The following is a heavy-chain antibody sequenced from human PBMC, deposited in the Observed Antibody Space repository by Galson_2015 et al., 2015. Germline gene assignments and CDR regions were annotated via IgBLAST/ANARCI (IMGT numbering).Heavy chain of an antibody. J-gene: IGHJ6*02. CDR3: AKSWINYYYGVGV. CDR1: GFTFNSHG. V-gene: IGHV3-30*18. CDR2: ISYDGSKK. D-gene: IGHD2-2*03. Sequence: SLRLSCAASGFTFNSHGMHWVRQAPGKGLEWVAVISYDGSKKYYGDSVKGRFTISRDDSKNTLYLQMNSLRVEDTAVYYCAKSWINYYYGVGVWGQGTTVTVSS.